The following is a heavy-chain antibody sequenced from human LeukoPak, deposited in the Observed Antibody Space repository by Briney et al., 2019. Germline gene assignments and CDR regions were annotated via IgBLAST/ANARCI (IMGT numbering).Heavy chain of an antibody. D-gene: IGHD3-10*01. CDR1: GGSISSGGYY. Sequence: PSQTLSLTCTVSGGSISSGGYYWSWIRQHPGKGLEWIGYIYYSGSTYYNPSLKSRVTILIDTSRNQFFLKLRSVTAADTAVYYCARGRGSSFMVRGVINWFDPWGQGTLITVSS. V-gene: IGHV4-31*03. CDR2: IYYSGST. CDR3: ARGRGSSFMVRGVINWFDP. J-gene: IGHJ5*02.